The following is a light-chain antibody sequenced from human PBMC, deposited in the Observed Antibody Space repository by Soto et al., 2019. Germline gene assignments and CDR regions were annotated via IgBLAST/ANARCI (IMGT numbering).Light chain of an antibody. Sequence: QSVLTQPPSASGTPGQRVTISCFGSSSNIGSNTVNWYQQLPGTAPKLLIYSNNQRPSGVPDRFSGSKSGTSASLAISGLQSEDEADYYCAAWDDSLVFGGGTQLTVL. CDR3: AAWDDSLV. J-gene: IGLJ3*02. V-gene: IGLV1-44*01. CDR2: SNN. CDR1: SSNIGSNT.